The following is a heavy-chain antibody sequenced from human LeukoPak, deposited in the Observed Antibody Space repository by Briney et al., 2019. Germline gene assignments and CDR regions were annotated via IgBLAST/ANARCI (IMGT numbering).Heavy chain of an antibody. CDR1: GDSISTYH. CDR3: ARDKRHSYGRYFDP. CDR2: MQSTGNS. Sequence: SSETLSLTCSVSGDSISTYHWNWIRKPPGKGLEWIGYMQSTGNSKYNPSLKNRVNIFVDMSKNQFVLNLRSGTAADTAVYYCARDKRHSYGRYFDPWGQGMLVTVSS. J-gene: IGHJ4*02. D-gene: IGHD5-18*01. V-gene: IGHV4-59*01.